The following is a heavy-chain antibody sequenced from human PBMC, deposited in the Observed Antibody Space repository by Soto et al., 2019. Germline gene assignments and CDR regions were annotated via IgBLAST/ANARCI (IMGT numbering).Heavy chain of an antibody. CDR3: AKGVVVATNYFQY. Sequence: QVQLVESGGGVVQPGRSLRLSCAASGFTFSSYVMHWVREAPGKGLEWVAVISYDGSDKYYADSVKGRFTISRDNSNNTLYLQMDSLRAEYTAVYYCAKGVVVATNYFQYWGQVTLITVSS. V-gene: IGHV3-30*18. J-gene: IGHJ1*01. CDR1: GFTFSSYV. CDR2: ISYDGSDK. D-gene: IGHD2-15*01.